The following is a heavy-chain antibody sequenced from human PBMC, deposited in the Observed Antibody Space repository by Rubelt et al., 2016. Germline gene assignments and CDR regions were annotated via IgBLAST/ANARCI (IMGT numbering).Heavy chain of an antibody. J-gene: IGHJ4*02. CDR3: ARVGSWATTDY. Sequence: QVQLQESGPGLVKPSETLSLTCTVSGGSISSYYWSWIRQPPGKGLEWIGYIYYSGGTNYNPSLKSRVTISVDTSKNQFSLKLSSVTAADTAVYYCARVGSWATTDYWGQGTLVTVSS. D-gene: IGHD5-12*01. CDR1: GGSISSYY. CDR2: IYYSGGT. V-gene: IGHV4-59*12.